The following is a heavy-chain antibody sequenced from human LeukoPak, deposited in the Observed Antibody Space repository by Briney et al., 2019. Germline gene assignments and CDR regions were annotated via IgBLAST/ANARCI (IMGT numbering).Heavy chain of an antibody. J-gene: IGHJ4*02. V-gene: IGHV6-1*01. D-gene: IGHD6-19*01. CDR2: TYYRSKWYN. Sequence: SQTLSLTCAISGDSVSSNSAAWNWIRQSPSRGLEWLGRTYYRSKWYNDYAVSVKSRITINPDTSKNQFSLQLNSVTPEGTAVYYCAREGVIAVAGTALFDYWGQGTLVTVSS. CDR3: AREGVIAVAGTALFDY. CDR1: GDSVSSNSAA.